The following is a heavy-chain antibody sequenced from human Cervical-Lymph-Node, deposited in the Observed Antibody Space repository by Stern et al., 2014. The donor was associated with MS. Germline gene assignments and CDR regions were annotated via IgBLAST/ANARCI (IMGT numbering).Heavy chain of an antibody. CDR1: GYSFTSHW. CDR3: ARHQTDYKGRDYYYYGMDV. J-gene: IGHJ6*02. CDR2: IYPGDSDT. D-gene: IGHD4-11*01. Sequence: VQLVQSGAEVKKPGESLKISCKGSGYSFTSHWIGWVRQMPGKGLEWMGMIYPGDSDTRYSPSFQGRVTISADKSISTAYLQWSSLKASDTAIYYCARHQTDYKGRDYYYYGMDVWGQGSTVTVSS. V-gene: IGHV5-51*01.